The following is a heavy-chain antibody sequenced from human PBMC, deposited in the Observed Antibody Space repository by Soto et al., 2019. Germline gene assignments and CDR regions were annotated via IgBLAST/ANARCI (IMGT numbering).Heavy chain of an antibody. J-gene: IGHJ6*02. CDR1: GGTFSSYT. CDR3: ARYCSGGSCYSNKSYYYYGMDV. Sequence: QVQLVQSGAEVKKPGSSVKVSCKASGGTFSSYTISWVRQAPGQGLEWMGRIIPILGIANYAQKFQGRVTITADKSTSTAYMELSSLRSEDTAVYYCARYCSGGSCYSNKSYYYYGMDVWGQGTTVTVSS. D-gene: IGHD2-15*01. V-gene: IGHV1-69*02. CDR2: IIPILGIA.